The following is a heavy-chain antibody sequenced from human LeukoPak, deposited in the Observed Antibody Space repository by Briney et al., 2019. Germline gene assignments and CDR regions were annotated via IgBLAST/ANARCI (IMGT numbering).Heavy chain of an antibody. J-gene: IGHJ4*02. CDR2: IIPILGIA. D-gene: IGHD3-22*01. Sequence: SVNVSCTASGGTFCIYGFSMVRQAPGQGLEWMGRIIPILGIANYAQKFQGRVTITADTSTSTAYMELSSLKSEDTAVYYCASGRYYYDTSGNYRGTTDDWGEGSLLIVHS. CDR3: ASGRYYYDTSGNYRGTTDD. V-gene: IGHV1-69*04. CDR1: GGTFCIYG.